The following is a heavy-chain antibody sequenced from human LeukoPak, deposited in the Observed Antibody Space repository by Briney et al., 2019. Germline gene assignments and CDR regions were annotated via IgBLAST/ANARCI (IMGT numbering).Heavy chain of an antibody. CDR3: AARDLAYCGGDCYRRYAFDI. CDR1: GYTLTELS. D-gene: IGHD2-21*02. Sequence: ASVKVSCKVSGYTLTELSMHWVRQAPGKGLEWMGGFDPEDGETIYAQKFQGRVTMTEDTSTDTASMELSSLRSEDTAVYYCAARDLAYCGGDCYRRYAFDIWGQGTMVTVSS. J-gene: IGHJ3*02. CDR2: FDPEDGET. V-gene: IGHV1-24*01.